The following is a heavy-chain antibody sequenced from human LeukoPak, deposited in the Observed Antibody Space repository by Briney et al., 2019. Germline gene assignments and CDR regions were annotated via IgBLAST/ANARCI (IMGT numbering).Heavy chain of an antibody. J-gene: IGHJ4*02. D-gene: IGHD2-21*02. CDR2: ISGSGGST. CDR3: ARDRSSVTAWVDY. CDR1: GFTFSSYA. V-gene: IGHV3-23*01. Sequence: GGSLRLSCAASGFTFSSYAMSWVRQAPGKGLEWVSAISGSGGSTYYADSVKGRFTISRDNSKNTLYLQMNSLRAEDTAVYFCARDRSSVTAWVDYWGQGTLVTVSS.